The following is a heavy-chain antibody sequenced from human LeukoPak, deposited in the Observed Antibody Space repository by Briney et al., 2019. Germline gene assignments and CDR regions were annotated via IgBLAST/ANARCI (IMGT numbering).Heavy chain of an antibody. D-gene: IGHD2-2*01. Sequence: PGGSLRLSCAASRFPFSIYWMHWVRQAPGKGLVWVSHIHRDGDPITYADSVKGRFTISRDSAKNTLYLQMNSLRAEDTAVYYCVRGLGSYQFDDWGQGTLVTVSS. CDR1: RFPFSIYW. CDR2: IHRDGDPI. V-gene: IGHV3-74*01. J-gene: IGHJ5*02. CDR3: VRGLGSYQFDD.